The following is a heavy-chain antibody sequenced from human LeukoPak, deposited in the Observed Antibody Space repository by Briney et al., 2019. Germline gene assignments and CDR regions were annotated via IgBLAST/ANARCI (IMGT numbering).Heavy chain of an antibody. V-gene: IGHV4-59*01. Sequence: SETLSLTCTVSGGSISTFSWSWIRQFPGKGLEWIGSIYIKSTNYNPSLKSRVAISVDTSKNQFSLRLDSVTTADTAVYYCARDTTVAAGMQYWGQGTLVPVSS. J-gene: IGHJ4*02. CDR1: GGSISTFS. D-gene: IGHD6-19*01. CDR3: ARDTTVAAGMQY. CDR2: IYIKST.